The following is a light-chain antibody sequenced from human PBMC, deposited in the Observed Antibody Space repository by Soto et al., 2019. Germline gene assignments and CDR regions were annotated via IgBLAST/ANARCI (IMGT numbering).Light chain of an antibody. Sequence: QSALTQPASVSGSPGQSITISCTGTSSDVGGYNYVSWYQQHPGKVPKVMIYEVSNRPSGVSNRFSGSKSGNTASLTISGLQAEDEADYYCSSYTSSSTHYVLFGGGTKLTVL. CDR3: SSYTSSSTHYVL. CDR1: SSDVGGYNY. CDR2: EVS. J-gene: IGLJ2*01. V-gene: IGLV2-14*01.